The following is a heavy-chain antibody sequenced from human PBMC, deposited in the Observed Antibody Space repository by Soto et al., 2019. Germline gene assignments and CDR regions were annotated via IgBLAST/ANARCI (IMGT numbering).Heavy chain of an antibody. CDR3: GENGQPPLCNYWLDA. V-gene: IGHV1-18*01. J-gene: IGHJ5*02. Sequence: ASVKVSCKASGYTFTRYGISWVRQAPGQGLEWMGWISGYNGDTNYAREFQGRVSMTIDTSTTTAYMELRSLTSDDTAVYYCGENGQPPLCNYWLDAWGQGTLVTVSS. CDR2: ISGYNGDT. D-gene: IGHD3-16*01. CDR1: GYTFTRYG.